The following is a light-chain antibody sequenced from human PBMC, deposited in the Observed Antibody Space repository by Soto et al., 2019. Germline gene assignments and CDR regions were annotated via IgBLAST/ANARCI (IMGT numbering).Light chain of an antibody. CDR1: RVDVGGYNF. Sequence: SVLSQPAPQSEPPGQSLPISWTGTRVDVGGYNFVSWYQQYPGKAPKLMICDVSNRPSGVSNRFSGSKSGNTASLTISGLQAEDEADYYCSSFTGSNYVFGTGTKVTVL. CDR3: SSFTGSNYV. J-gene: IGLJ1*01. V-gene: IGLV2-14*03. CDR2: DVS.